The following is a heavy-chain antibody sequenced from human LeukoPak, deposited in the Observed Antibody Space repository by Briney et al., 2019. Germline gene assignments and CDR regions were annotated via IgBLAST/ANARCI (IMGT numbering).Heavy chain of an antibody. V-gene: IGHV5-51*01. CDR3: VRLSGSRSWFGDY. D-gene: IGHD6-13*01. J-gene: IGHJ4*02. Sequence: GESLKISCKGSGYSFTSYWIGWVRQMPGKGLEWMGIIYPDDSDTRYSPSVQGQVTISADKSINTAYLQWSSLKASDIAMYYCVRLSGSRSWFGDYWGQGTLVTVSS. CDR1: GYSFTSYW. CDR2: IYPDDSDT.